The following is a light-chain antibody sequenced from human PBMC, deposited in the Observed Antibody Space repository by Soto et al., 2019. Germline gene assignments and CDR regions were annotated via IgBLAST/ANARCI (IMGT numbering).Light chain of an antibody. CDR1: SSDVGGYNL. CDR3: CSYARTSTWV. CDR2: EGT. V-gene: IGLV2-23*01. J-gene: IGLJ3*02. Sequence: QSALTQPASVSGSPGQSITISCTGTSSDVGGYNLVSWYQQHPGKAPKLMIYEGTKRPSGVSNRFSGSKSGNTPSLTISGLQAEDEADYYCCSYARTSTWVFGGGTKLTVL.